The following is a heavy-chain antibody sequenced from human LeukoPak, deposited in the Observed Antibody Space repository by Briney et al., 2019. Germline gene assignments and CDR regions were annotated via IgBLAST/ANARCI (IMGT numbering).Heavy chain of an antibody. D-gene: IGHD3-3*01. CDR2: ISGSGSTI. Sequence: GGSLRLSCAASGFTFSDDYMSWIRQAPGKGLEWVSYISGSGSTIYYADSVKGRFTISRDNAKNSLYLQMNSLRAEDTAVYYCARDWRSGYRHDTGYYYMDVWGKGTTVTVSS. CDR3: ARDWRSGYRHDTGYYYMDV. J-gene: IGHJ6*03. V-gene: IGHV3-11*04. CDR1: GFTFSDDY.